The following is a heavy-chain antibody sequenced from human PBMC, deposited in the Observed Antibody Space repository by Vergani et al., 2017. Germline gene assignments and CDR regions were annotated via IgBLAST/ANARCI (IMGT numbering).Heavy chain of an antibody. CDR2: IQFDGSNQ. Sequence: QVQLVESGGGVVQRGGSLRLSCATSGFTLSNYDMQWSRQGPGKGLEFVAFIQFDGSNQYYADSVKGRFTLSRDFSKNTRYLQMNSLRTDDTATYYCAKHFRGWGIDYWGQGTQVIVSS. D-gene: IGHD3-16*01. CDR3: AKHFRGWGIDY. V-gene: IGHV3-30*02. J-gene: IGHJ4*02. CDR1: GFTLSNYD.